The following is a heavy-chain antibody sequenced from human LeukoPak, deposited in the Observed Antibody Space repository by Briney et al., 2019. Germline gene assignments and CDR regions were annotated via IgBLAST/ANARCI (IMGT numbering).Heavy chain of an antibody. J-gene: IGHJ4*02. CDR3: ARDPAGHGRYFDY. CDR1: GGSSSNYF. V-gene: IGHV4-4*07. CDR2: IYTSGTT. Sequence: SETLSLTCTVSGGSSSNYFCTWLRQSAGAGLECIGRIYTSGTTYYNPSLKSRVSMSVDTSKNEFSLRLNSVTAADTAVYYCARDPAGHGRYFDYRGQGALVTVSS. D-gene: IGHD1-14*01.